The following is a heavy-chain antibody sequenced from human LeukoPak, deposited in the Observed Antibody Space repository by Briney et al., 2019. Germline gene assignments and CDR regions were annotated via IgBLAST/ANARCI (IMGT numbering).Heavy chain of an antibody. V-gene: IGHV1-46*01. CDR1: GYTFTSYY. Sequence: ASVKVSCKASGYTFTSYYMHWVRQAPGQGLEWVGIINPSGGSTSYAQKFQGRVTITADESTSTAYMELSSLRSEDTAVYYCARGRGSSSWYFDYWGQGTLVTVSS. D-gene: IGHD6-13*01. CDR3: ARGRGSSSWYFDY. CDR2: INPSGGST. J-gene: IGHJ4*02.